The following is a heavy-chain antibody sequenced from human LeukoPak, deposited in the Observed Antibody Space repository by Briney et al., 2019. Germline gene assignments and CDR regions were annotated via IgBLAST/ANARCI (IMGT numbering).Heavy chain of an antibody. CDR1: GGSISSGSYY. J-gene: IGHJ5*02. V-gene: IGHV4-61*02. Sequence: SETLSLTCTVSGGSISSGSYYWSWIRQPAGKGLEWIGRIYTSGSTNYNPSLKSRLTISVDTSENQCSLNLSSVTAADTAVYYCARDSDRFDPWGQGTLVTVSS. CDR3: ARDSDRFDP. CDR2: IYTSGST.